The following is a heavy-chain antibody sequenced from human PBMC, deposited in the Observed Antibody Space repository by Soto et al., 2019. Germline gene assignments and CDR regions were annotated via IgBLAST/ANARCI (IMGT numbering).Heavy chain of an antibody. CDR3: AKRVGSGFGS. CDR1: GGSISSSSSYY. Sequence: QLQLQESGPGLVKPSETLSLTCTVSGGSISSSSSYYWGWIRQPPGKGLECIGSIYFTGSTYYNPSVTSRVPISLDTSKILFSLKLSSVTAADTAVYYCAKRVGSGFGSWGRGMLVIVSS. V-gene: IGHV4-39*01. CDR2: IYFTGST. D-gene: IGHD1-26*01. J-gene: IGHJ4*02.